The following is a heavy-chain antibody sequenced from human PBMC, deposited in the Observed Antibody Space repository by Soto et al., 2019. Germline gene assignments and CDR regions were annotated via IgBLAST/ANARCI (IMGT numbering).Heavy chain of an antibody. V-gene: IGHV4-39*01. CDR3: AREGLLYYYYYGMDV. Sequence: SETLSLTCTVSGGSISSSSYYWGWIRQPPGKGLEWIGSIYYSGSTYYNPSLKSRVTISVDTSKNQFSLKLSSVTAADTAVCYCAREGLLYYYYYGMDVWGQGTTVTVSS. J-gene: IGHJ6*02. CDR1: GGSISSSSYY. D-gene: IGHD2-15*01. CDR2: IYYSGST.